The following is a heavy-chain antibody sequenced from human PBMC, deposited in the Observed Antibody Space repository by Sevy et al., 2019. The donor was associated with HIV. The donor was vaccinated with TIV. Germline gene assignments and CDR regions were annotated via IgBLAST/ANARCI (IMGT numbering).Heavy chain of an antibody. CDR3: ARDYSGSYYRFDL. CDR1: GFTFGTYA. J-gene: IGHJ4*01. V-gene: IGHV3-48*02. D-gene: IGHD1-26*01. CDR2: ITRDGKTK. Sequence: GGSLRLSCAASGFTFGTYAMSWLRQAPGKGLEWLAYITRDGKTKYYADFVKGRFTISRDNAQNSLFLQLNSLRDDDTAVYYCARDYSGSYYRFDLWGHGTLVTVSS.